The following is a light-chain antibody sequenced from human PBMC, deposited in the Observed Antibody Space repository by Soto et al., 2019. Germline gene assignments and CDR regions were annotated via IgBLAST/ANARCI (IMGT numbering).Light chain of an antibody. CDR2: DAN. J-gene: IGLJ1*01. V-gene: IGLV1-51*01. CDR1: SSNIGGNS. CDR3: GSWDSSLSAYV. Sequence: QSVLTQPPSVSAAPGQKVTISCSGSSSNIGGNSVSWYQQLPGTAPKLLIYDANKRPSGIPDRFSGSKSGTSATLGITGFQTGDEADYYCGSWDSSLSAYVFGTGTKGTV.